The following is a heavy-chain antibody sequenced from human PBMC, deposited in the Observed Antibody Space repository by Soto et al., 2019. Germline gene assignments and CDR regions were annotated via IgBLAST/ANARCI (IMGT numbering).Heavy chain of an antibody. Sequence: PGESLKISCQGSGYSFTTYWIAWVRQMPGKGLEWMGIIYPGDSYTNYSPSFQGHVTISVDKSISTAYLQWGSLKASDTAMYYCARLYCSSSTCDSWFDPWGQGTLVTVSS. CDR2: IYPGDSYT. D-gene: IGHD2-2*01. CDR3: ARLYCSSSTCDSWFDP. CDR1: GYSFTTYW. J-gene: IGHJ5*02. V-gene: IGHV5-51*01.